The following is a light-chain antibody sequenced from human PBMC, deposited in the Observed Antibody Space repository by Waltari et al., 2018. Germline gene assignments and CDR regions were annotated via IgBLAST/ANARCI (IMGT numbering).Light chain of an antibody. CDR3: QQYNRWPPIT. V-gene: IGKV3-15*01. CDR1: QSVSSN. Sequence: EIVMTQSPATLSLSPGETATLSCSATQSVSSNVAWYQKKPGQAPRLLIYDASTRATSIPAKFRGSGSGTEFTLTISSLQSEDFAVYYCQQYNRWPPITFGHGTRLEIK. J-gene: IGKJ5*01. CDR2: DAS.